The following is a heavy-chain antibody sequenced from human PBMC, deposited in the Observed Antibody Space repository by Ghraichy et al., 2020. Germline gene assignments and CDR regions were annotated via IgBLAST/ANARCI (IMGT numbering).Heavy chain of an antibody. D-gene: IGHD6-13*01. J-gene: IGHJ6*03. CDR1: GGSISSYY. Sequence: SETLSLTCTVSGGSISSYYWSWIRQPPGKGLEWIGYIYYSGSTNYNPSLKSRVTISVDTSKNQFSLKLSSVTAADTAVYYCARGDTQLVRENYYYYYYMDVWGKGTTVTVSS. CDR2: IYYSGST. V-gene: IGHV4-59*01. CDR3: ARGDTQLVRENYYYYYYMDV.